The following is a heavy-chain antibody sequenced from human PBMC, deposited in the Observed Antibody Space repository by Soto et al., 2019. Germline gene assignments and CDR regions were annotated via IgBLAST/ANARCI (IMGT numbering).Heavy chain of an antibody. V-gene: IGHV4-30-4*01. Sequence: SETLSLTCTVSGGSISSGDYYWSWIRQPPGKGLEWIGYIYYSGSTYYNPSLKSRVTISVDTSKNQFSLKLSSVTAADTAVYYCARHPSTKTYYDYVSGSSPSPFDYCGQATLVTVPS. CDR1: GGSISSGDYY. J-gene: IGHJ4*02. D-gene: IGHD3-16*01. CDR2: IYYSGST. CDR3: ARHPSTKTYYDYVSGSSPSPFDY.